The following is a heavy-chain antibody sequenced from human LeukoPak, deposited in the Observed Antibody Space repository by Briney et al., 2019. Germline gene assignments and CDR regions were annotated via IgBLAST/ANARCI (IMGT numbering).Heavy chain of an antibody. CDR2: IKQEGSEK. D-gene: IGHD1-26*01. Sequence: GGPLRLSCAASGFTFSSNWMSWVRQAPGKGLEWVANIKQEGSEKYYVDSVKGRFTISRDNAKNSLYLQMNSLRAEDTAVYYCARTDSGSSGYFDFWGQGTLVTVSS. CDR3: ARTDSGSSGYFDF. V-gene: IGHV3-7*01. CDR1: GFTFSSNW. J-gene: IGHJ4*02.